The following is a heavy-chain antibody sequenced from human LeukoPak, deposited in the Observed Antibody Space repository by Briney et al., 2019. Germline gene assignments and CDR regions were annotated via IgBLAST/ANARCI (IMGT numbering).Heavy chain of an antibody. CDR3: ARDRFGELLNFDY. CDR2: ISSSSSTI. J-gene: IGHJ4*02. Sequence: GGSLRLSCAASGFTFSSYSMNWVRQAPGKGLEWVSYISSSSSTIYYADSVKGRFTISRDNAKNSLYLQMNSLRAEDTAVYYCARDRFGELLNFDYWGQGTLVTVSS. V-gene: IGHV3-48*01. CDR1: GFTFSSYS. D-gene: IGHD3-10*01.